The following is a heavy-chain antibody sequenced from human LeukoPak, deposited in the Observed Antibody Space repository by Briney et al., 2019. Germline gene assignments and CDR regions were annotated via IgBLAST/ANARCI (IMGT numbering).Heavy chain of an antibody. CDR2: INPNTGDT. Sequence: ASVKVSCKASGYPFIDYYLHWVRQAPGQGLGWMGCINPNTGDTNSAQNFQGRVIMTRDTSITTVYMELSRLKSDDTALYYCASKGAGHCYDASCMGSFDLWGQGTTVAVYS. D-gene: IGHD2-15*01. CDR3: ASKGAGHCYDASCMGSFDL. J-gene: IGHJ3*01. CDR1: GYPFIDYY. V-gene: IGHV1-2*02.